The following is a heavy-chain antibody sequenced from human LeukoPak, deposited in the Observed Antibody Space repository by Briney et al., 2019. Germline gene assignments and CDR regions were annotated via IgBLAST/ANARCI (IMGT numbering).Heavy chain of an antibody. CDR2: IYYSGST. CDR3: AREKTYYDILTGYYPYYFDY. V-gene: IGHV4-31*03. D-gene: IGHD3-9*01. CDR1: GGSISSGGYY. J-gene: IGHJ4*02. Sequence: PSETLSLTCTVSGGSISSGGYYWSWIRQPPGKGLEWIWYIYYSGSTYYNPSLKSRVTISVDTSKNQFPLKLSSVTAADTAVYYCAREKTYYDILTGYYPYYFDYWGQGTLVTVSS.